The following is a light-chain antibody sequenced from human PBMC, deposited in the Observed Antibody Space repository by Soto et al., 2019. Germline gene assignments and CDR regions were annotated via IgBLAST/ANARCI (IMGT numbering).Light chain of an antibody. CDR1: SSDAGIYNL. J-gene: IGLJ1*01. CDR2: EAT. Sequence: QSVLTQPASVSGSPGQSITISCTGASSDAGIYNLVSWYQQHPGSAPKLIIYEATRRPSGVPDRFSGSKSGNTASLTISGLQAEDEADYYCHSHAGSSSFFVFGGGTKLTVL. CDR3: HSHAGSSSFFV. V-gene: IGLV2-23*01.